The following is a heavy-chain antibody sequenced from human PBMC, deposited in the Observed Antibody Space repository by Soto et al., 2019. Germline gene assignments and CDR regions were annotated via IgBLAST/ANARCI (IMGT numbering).Heavy chain of an antibody. CDR3: GRVSSMATIGF. J-gene: IGHJ4*02. CDR2: IYYSGTT. D-gene: IGHD5-12*01. Sequence: SETLSLTCTVSGGSISSNYWSWIRQPPGKGLEWIGYIYYSGTTIYNPSLKSRVTISVDTSKNQFSLKLSSVTAADTAVYYCGRVSSMATIGFWGQGTLVTVSS. CDR1: GGSISSNY. V-gene: IGHV4-59*01.